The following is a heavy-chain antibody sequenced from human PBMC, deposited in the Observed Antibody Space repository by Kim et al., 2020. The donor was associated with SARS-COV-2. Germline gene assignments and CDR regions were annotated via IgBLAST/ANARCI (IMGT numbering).Heavy chain of an antibody. J-gene: IGHJ5*02. D-gene: IGHD6-6*01. Sequence: TPSLKSRVTISVDTSKNQFSLKLSSVTAADTAVYYCARGFIAAPKVWFDPWGQGTLVTVSS. V-gene: IGHV4-34*01. CDR3: ARGFIAAPKVWFDP.